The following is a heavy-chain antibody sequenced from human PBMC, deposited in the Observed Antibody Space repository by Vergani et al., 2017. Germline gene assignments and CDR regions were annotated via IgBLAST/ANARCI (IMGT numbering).Heavy chain of an antibody. J-gene: IGHJ6*02. CDR3: ASRDITIFGVVIIRGYYYYGMDV. Sequence: QVQLVQSGAEVKKPGSSVKVSCKASGGTFSSYAISWVRQAPGQGLEWMGRIMPIFGTANYAQKFQGRVTITADESTSTAYMELSSLRSEDTAVYYCASRDITIFGVVIIRGYYYYGMDVWGQGTTVTVSS. D-gene: IGHD3-3*01. CDR1: GGTFSSYA. V-gene: IGHV1-69*18. CDR2: IMPIFGTA.